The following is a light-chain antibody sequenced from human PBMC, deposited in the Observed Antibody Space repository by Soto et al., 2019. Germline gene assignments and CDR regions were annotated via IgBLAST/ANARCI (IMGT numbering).Light chain of an antibody. CDR3: GTWDSSLSAGV. Sequence: QSVLTQPPSVSAAPGQKVTISCSGSSSNIGSNYVSWYQQLPGTAPQLLIHDNNKRPSGIPDRFSGSKSGSSATLDITGLQTGDEADYYCGTWDSSLSAGVFGGGTKLTVL. V-gene: IGLV1-51*01. CDR2: DNN. J-gene: IGLJ2*01. CDR1: SSNIGSNY.